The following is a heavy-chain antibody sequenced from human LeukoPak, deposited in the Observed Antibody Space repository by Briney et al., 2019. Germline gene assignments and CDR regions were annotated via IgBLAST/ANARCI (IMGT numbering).Heavy chain of an antibody. J-gene: IGHJ4*02. V-gene: IGHV3-7*01. CDR3: AREDGYCSGGNCYSYFDS. Sequence: GGSLRLSCAASGFTFSHFWMSWVRQAPGKGLEWVAYVKKTGSETYYVNSVKGRFTITRDNTRNSLFLQMYSLRAEDTAVYYCAREDGYCSGGNCYSYFDSWGQGTLVTVSS. CDR2: VKKTGSET. D-gene: IGHD2-15*01. CDR1: GFTFSHFW.